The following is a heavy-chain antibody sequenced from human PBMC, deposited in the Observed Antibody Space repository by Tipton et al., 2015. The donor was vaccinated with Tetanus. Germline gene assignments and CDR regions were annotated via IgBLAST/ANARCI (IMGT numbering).Heavy chain of an antibody. J-gene: IGHJ3*02. Sequence: TLSLTCTVSGGSISSYYWSWIRQPPGKGPEWIGYIYYSGSTNYNPSLKSRVTISVDTSKNQFSLKLTSVTAGDTAMYYCATQGNTWIQTLRGFDIWGQGTMVTVSS. V-gene: IGHV4-59*12. CDR1: GGSISSYY. CDR2: IYYSGST. D-gene: IGHD5-18*01. CDR3: ATQGNTWIQTLRGFDI.